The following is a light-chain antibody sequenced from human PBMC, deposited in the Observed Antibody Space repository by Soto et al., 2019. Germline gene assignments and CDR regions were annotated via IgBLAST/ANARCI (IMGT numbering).Light chain of an antibody. CDR1: SRDVGSYDL. CDR3: SAYTVSRTYV. CDR2: NVY. V-gene: IGLV2-14*02. J-gene: IGLJ1*01. Sequence: QSALTQPASVSGSPGQSITISCTGTSRDVGSYDLVSWYQQHPGKAPKLMIYNVYDRPSGISYRFSGSKSGNTASLTISGLQGEDEADYYCSAYTVSRTYVFGTGTKLTVL.